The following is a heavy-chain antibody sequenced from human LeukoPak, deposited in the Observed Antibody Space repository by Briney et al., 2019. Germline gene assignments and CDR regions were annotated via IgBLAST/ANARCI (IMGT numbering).Heavy chain of an antibody. J-gene: IGHJ6*03. CDR3: ARSNYYYMDV. V-gene: IGHV4-59*01. CDR2: IYYSGST. CDR1: GGSISSYY. Sequence: PSETPSLTCTVSGGSISSYYWSWIRQPPGKGLEWIGYIYYSGSTNYNPSLKSRVTISVDTSKNQFSLKLSSVTAADTAVYYCARSNYYYMDVWGKGTTVTVSS.